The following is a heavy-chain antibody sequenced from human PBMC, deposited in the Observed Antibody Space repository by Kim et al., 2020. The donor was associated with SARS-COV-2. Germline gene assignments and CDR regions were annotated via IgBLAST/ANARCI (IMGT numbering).Heavy chain of an antibody. D-gene: IGHD4-4*01. V-gene: IGHV4-59*08. J-gene: IGHJ6*03. CDR2: IYYSGST. CDR3: ARLRDKGGDDYSNYYYYYMDV. Sequence: SETLSLTCTVSGGSISSYYWSWIRQPPGKGLEWIGYIYYSGSTNYNPSLKSRVTISVDTSKNQFSLKLSSVTAADTAVYYCARLRDKGGDDYSNYYYYYMDVWGKGTTVTVSS. CDR1: GGSISSYY.